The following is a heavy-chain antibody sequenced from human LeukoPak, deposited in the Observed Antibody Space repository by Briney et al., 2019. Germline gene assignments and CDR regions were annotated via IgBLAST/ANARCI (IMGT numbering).Heavy chain of an antibody. D-gene: IGHD4-17*01. CDR3: AKVRRGLITVTTPYYFDY. CDR1: GFTFSSYA. J-gene: IGHJ4*02. CDR2: ISGSGGST. Sequence: PGGSLRLSCAASGFTFSSYAMSWVRQAPGKGLEWVSAISGSGGSTYYADSVKGRFTISRDNSKNTLYLQMNSLRAEDTAVYYRAKVRRGLITVTTPYYFDYWGQGTLVTVSS. V-gene: IGHV3-23*01.